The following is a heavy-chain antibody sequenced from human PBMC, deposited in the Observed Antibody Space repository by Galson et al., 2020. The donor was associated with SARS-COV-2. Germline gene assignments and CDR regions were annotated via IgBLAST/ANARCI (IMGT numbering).Heavy chain of an antibody. D-gene: IGHD3-9*01. CDR1: GYTFTSYG. J-gene: IGHJ4*02. CDR3: ARESYDILTGYLEYYFDY. Sequence: GESLKISCKASGYTFTSYGISWVRQAPGQGLEWMGWISAYNGNTNYAQKLQGRVTMTTDTSTSTAYMELRSLRSDDTAVYYYARESYDILTGYLEYYFDYWGQGTLVTVSS. CDR2: ISAYNGNT. V-gene: IGHV1-18*01.